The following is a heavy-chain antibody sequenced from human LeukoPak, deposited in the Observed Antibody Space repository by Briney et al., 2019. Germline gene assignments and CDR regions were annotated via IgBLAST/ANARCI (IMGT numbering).Heavy chain of an antibody. D-gene: IGHD3-10*01. J-gene: IGHJ6*02. V-gene: IGHV5-51*01. Sequence: GESLKISCKGSGYSFTSYWIGWVRQMPGKGLEWMGIIYPGDSDTRYSPSFQGQVTISADKSISTAYLQWSSLKASDTAMYYCARQGRITMVRGTYYGMDVWGQGTTVAVSS. CDR1: GYSFTSYW. CDR2: IYPGDSDT. CDR3: ARQGRITMVRGTYYGMDV.